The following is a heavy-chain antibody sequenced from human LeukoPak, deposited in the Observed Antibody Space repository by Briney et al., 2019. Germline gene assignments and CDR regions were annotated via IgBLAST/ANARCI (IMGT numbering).Heavy chain of an antibody. J-gene: IGHJ4*02. CDR2: ITISGSST. V-gene: IGHV3-11*01. CDR1: GFTFSDYY. D-gene: IGHD2-15*01. CDR3: ASGSVVAANFDF. Sequence: GGSLRLSCAASGFTFSDYYMSWIRQAPGKGLEWVSSITISGSSTYNADSVKGRFTISRDNAKNSLYLQMNSLRAEDTAVYYCASGSVVAANFDFWGQGTLVTVSS.